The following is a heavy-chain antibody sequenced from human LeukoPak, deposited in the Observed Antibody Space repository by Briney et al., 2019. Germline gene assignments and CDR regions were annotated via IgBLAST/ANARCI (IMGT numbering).Heavy chain of an antibody. J-gene: IGHJ2*01. CDR3: ARLGYASAWSYWYFDL. D-gene: IGHD6-19*01. Sequence: AGGSLRLSCAASGFTFNTVWMTWVRQAPGKGLEWVANIKGDGSEKSYADSVRGRFTISRDKAQNSLFLQMNMLRVEDTAIYYCARLGYASAWSYWYFDLWGRGTLVTVSS. CDR2: IKGDGSEK. CDR1: GFTFNTVW. V-gene: IGHV3-7*01.